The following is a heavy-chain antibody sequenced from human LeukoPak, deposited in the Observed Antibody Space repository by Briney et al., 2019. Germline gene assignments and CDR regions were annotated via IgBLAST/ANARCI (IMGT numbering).Heavy chain of an antibody. CDR3: ARGGYYGSGNDFRFDP. CDR1: GGPINSYY. J-gene: IGHJ5*02. D-gene: IGHD3-10*01. V-gene: IGHV4-59*07. CDR2: IHYTGST. Sequence: SDPLSLTCTVSGGPINSYYWSWLRQPTGKGLECIGYIHYTGSTNYNPSLKRRVTISVDTSKSQFSLKLSSVTAADTAIYYCARGGYYGSGNDFRFDPWGQGTLVTVSS.